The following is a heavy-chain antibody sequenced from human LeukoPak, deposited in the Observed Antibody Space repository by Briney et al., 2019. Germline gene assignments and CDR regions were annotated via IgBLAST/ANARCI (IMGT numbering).Heavy chain of an antibody. CDR3: ARAGSSSRWVNDY. J-gene: IGHJ4*02. D-gene: IGHD6-13*01. CDR1: GYTLTGYY. CDR2: INPNSGGT. Sequence: GASVKVSCKTSGYTLTGYYMRWVRQAPGQGLDWMGWINPNSGGTNYAQKFQGRVTMTRDTSISTAYMELSRLRSDDAAVFYCARAGSSSRWVNDYWGQGTLVTVSS. V-gene: IGHV1-2*02.